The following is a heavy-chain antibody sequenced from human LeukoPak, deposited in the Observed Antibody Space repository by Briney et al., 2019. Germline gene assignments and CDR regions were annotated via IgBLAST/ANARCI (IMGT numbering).Heavy chain of an antibody. CDR2: IVVGSGNT. J-gene: IGHJ3*02. Sequence: SVKVSCKASGFTFTSSAMQWVRQARGQRLEWVGWIVVGSGNTNYAQKFQERVTITRDMSTSTAYMELSSLRSEDTAVYYCAAAFYDSSGYYSRPNAFDIWGQGTMVTVSS. V-gene: IGHV1-58*02. D-gene: IGHD3-22*01. CDR3: AAAFYDSSGYYSRPNAFDI. CDR1: GFTFTSSA.